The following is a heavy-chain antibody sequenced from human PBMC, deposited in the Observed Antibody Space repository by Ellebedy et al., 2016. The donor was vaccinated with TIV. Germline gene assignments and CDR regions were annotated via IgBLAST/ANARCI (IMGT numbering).Heavy chain of an antibody. CDR2: IYYSGST. V-gene: IGHV4-39*07. J-gene: IGHJ4*02. Sequence: GSLRLXCAASGFTLSNYWMHWVRQPPGKGLEWIGSIYYSGSTYYNPSLKSRVTISVDTSKNQFSLKLSSVTAADTAVYYCARIPGVLSPIYYFDYWGQGTLVTVSS. CDR3: ARIPGVLSPIYYFDY. D-gene: IGHD2/OR15-2a*01. CDR1: GFTLSNYW.